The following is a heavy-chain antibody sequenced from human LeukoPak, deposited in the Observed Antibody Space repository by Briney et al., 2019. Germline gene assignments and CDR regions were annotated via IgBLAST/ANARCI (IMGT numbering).Heavy chain of an antibody. CDR1: GFTFSSYA. V-gene: IGHV3-23*01. Sequence: PGGSLRLSCAASGFTFSSYAMSWVRQAPGKGLEWVSAISGSGGSTYYADSVKGRFTISRDNSKNTLYLQMNSLRAEDTAVYYCAKEGGQFVVVVAATHFDYWGQGTLVTVSS. CDR3: AKEGGQFVVVVAATHFDY. CDR2: ISGSGGST. D-gene: IGHD2-15*01. J-gene: IGHJ4*02.